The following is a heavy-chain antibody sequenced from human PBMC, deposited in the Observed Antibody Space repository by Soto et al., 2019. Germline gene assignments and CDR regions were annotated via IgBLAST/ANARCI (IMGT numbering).Heavy chain of an antibody. CDR3: PNLPPTPDWFDA. V-gene: IGHV1-2*06. J-gene: IGHJ5*02. CDR1: GYTFTGYF. CDR2: INPNSGAT. Sequence: ASVKVSCKASGYTFTGYFIHWLRHAPGQGLEWMGRINPNSGATNYARKFQDRVTMTRDTSINTAYMELSSLRSDDTAIYYCPNLPPTPDWFDALGQGTRVTVSS. D-gene: IGHD2-15*01.